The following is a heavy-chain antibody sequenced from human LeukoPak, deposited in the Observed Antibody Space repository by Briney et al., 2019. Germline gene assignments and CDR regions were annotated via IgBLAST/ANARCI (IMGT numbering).Heavy chain of an antibody. CDR2: IYYTGRT. Sequence: SETLSLTCTISGGSISSYYWTWIRQSPGKGLEWIGYIYYTGRTNYNPSLKSRATISADTSNNQFSLKLSSVTAADTAVYYCARAPEGSRYVPTAGDMDVWGQGTTVTVSS. J-gene: IGHJ6*02. CDR3: ARAPEGSRYVPTAGDMDV. D-gene: IGHD5-12*01. CDR1: GGSISSYY. V-gene: IGHV4-59*01.